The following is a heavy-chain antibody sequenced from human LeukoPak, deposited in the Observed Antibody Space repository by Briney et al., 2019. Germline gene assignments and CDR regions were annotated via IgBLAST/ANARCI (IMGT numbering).Heavy chain of an antibody. V-gene: IGHV4-4*07. D-gene: IGHD2-2*01. Sequence: SETLSLTCTVSGGSISSYYWSWIRQPAGKGLEWIGRIYTSGSTNYNPSLESRVTMSVDTSKNQFSLKLSSVTAADTAVYYCARGEDIVVVPAAQNWFDPWGQGTLVTVSS. CDR1: GGSISSYY. CDR3: ARGEDIVVVPAAQNWFDP. CDR2: IYTSGST. J-gene: IGHJ5*02.